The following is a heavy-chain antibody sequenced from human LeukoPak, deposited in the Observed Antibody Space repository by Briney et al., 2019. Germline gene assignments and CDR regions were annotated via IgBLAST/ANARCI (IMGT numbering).Heavy chain of an antibody. CDR3: ARHYDLWSGSNWFDP. Sequence: ASVKVSCKASGYTFTSYDINWVRQATGQGLEWMGWMNPNSGNTGYAQKFQGRVTMTRNTSISTAYMELSSLRSDDTAVYYCARHYDLWSGSNWFDPWGQGTLVTVSS. V-gene: IGHV1-8*01. CDR2: MNPNSGNT. D-gene: IGHD3-3*01. CDR1: GYTFTSYD. J-gene: IGHJ5*02.